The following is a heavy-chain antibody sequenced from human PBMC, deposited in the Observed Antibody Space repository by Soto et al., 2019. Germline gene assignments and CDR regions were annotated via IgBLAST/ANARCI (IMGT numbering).Heavy chain of an antibody. CDR1: GGSFSGYY. CDR2: INHSGST. V-gene: IGHV4-34*01. CDR3: ARPAAAVTAFDI. J-gene: IGHJ3*02. D-gene: IGHD6-13*01. Sequence: SETLSLTCAVYGGSFSGYYWSWIRQPPGKGLEWIGEINHSGSTNYNPSLKSRVTISVDTSKNQFSLKLSSVTAADTAVYYCARPAAAVTAFDIWGQGTMVTVS.